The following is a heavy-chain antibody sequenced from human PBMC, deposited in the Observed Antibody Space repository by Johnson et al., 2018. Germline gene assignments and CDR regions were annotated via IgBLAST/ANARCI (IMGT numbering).Heavy chain of an antibody. V-gene: IGHV3-21*01. CDR2: ISSSSSYI. J-gene: IGHJ3*02. CDR3: ARVRRIVVVDDAFDI. D-gene: IGHD3-22*01. CDR1: GFTFSSYG. Sequence: VQLVQSGGGVVQPGRSLRLSCAASGFTFSSYGMHWVRQAPGKGLEWVSSISSSSSYIYYADSVKGRFTVSRDNSKNTLYLQMNSLRAEDTTVYYCARVRRIVVVDDAFDIWGQGTMVTVSS.